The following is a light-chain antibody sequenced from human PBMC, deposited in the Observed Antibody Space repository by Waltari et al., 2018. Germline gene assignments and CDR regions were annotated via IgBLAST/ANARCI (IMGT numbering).Light chain of an antibody. CDR2: RNN. CDR1: SPNIGAGYA. Sequence: QSVLTQPPSVSGAPGQRVPISCTVSSPNIGAGYAVHWSQQLPGTAPNLPIYRNNTRPSGVPDRFSGSKSGTSASLAITGLQTEDEAYYYCQSYGRDWVFGGGTKLTVL. CDR3: QSYGRDWV. J-gene: IGLJ3*02. V-gene: IGLV1-40*01.